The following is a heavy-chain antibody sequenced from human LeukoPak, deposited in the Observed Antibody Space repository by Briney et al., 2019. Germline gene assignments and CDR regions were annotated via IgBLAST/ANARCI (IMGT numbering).Heavy chain of an antibody. J-gene: IGHJ4*02. Sequence: GGSLRLSCAASGFTVSSNYMSWVRQAPGKGLEWVAVISYDGSKKYYADSVKGRFTISRDNPKNTQYLEMNSLKAEDTAVYYCARVRAAHYYDYWGQGTLATVSS. D-gene: IGHD6-6*01. CDR3: ARVRAAHYYDY. CDR2: ISYDGSKK. CDR1: GFTVSSNY. V-gene: IGHV3-30-3*01.